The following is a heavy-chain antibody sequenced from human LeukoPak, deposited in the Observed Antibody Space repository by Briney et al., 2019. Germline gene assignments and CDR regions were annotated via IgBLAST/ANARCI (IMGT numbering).Heavy chain of an antibody. CDR3: ARDWSNDAGSYYFDY. V-gene: IGHV1-46*01. Sequence: ASVKVSCKASGYTFTSYYMHWVRQAPGQGLEWMGIINPSGGSTSYPQKFQGRVTMTRDTSTSTVYMELSSLRSEDTAVYYCARDWSNDAGSYYFDYWGQGTLVTVSS. J-gene: IGHJ4*02. CDR1: GYTFTSYY. D-gene: IGHD3-3*01. CDR2: INPSGGST.